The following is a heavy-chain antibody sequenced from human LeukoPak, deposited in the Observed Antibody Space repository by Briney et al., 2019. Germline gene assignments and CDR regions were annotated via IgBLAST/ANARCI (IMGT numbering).Heavy chain of an antibody. Sequence: GGSLRLSCAASGFTFSSYGMHWVRQAPGKGLEWVAFIRYDGSNKYYADSVKGRFTISRDNSKNTLYLQMNSLRAEDTAVYYCANEPFVDIVVVPAAMIDYWGQGTLVTVSS. D-gene: IGHD2-2*01. CDR1: GFTFSSYG. V-gene: IGHV3-30*02. J-gene: IGHJ4*02. CDR3: ANEPFVDIVVVPAAMIDY. CDR2: IRYDGSNK.